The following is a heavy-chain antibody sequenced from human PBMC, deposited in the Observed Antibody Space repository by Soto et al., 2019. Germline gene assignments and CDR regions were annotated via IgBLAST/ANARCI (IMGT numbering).Heavy chain of an antibody. CDR3: AKPPWCSGGSCYFPFDY. V-gene: IGHV3-23*01. CDR2: ISGSGGST. Sequence: EVQLLESGGGLVQPGGSLRLSCAASGFTFSSYGMSWVRQAPGKGLEWVLGISGSGGSTYYADSVKGRFTISRANSKNTLYLQMSSLRAEDTAVYYSAKPPWCSGGSCYFPFDYWGQGTLVTVSS. J-gene: IGHJ4*02. CDR1: GFTFSSYG. D-gene: IGHD2-15*01.